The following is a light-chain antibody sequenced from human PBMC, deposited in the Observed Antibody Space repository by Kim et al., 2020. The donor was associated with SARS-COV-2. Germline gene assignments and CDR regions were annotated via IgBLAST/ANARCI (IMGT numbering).Light chain of an antibody. CDR2: DVN. V-gene: IGLV2-14*03. CDR3: NSYTSTRSWV. J-gene: IGLJ3*02. CDR1: SSDVGGYEH. Sequence: QSALTQPASVSGSPGQSITISCTGTSSDVGGYEHVSWYQQHPNKAPKLILYDVNKRPSGVSNRFSGSKSGHTASLTISGLQAEDEAYYYCNSYTSTRSWVFGGGTKLTVL.